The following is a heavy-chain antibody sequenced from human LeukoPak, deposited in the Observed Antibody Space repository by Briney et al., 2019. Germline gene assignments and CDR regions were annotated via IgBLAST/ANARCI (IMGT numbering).Heavy chain of an antibody. V-gene: IGHV4-34*01. CDR1: GDSISSQF. CDR3: ARGGASGYAWDY. Sequence: PSETLSLTCTVSGDSISSQFWSWIRQPPGKELEWIGEINHSGSTNYNPSLKSRVTISVDTSKNQFSLKLSSVTAADTAVYYCARGGASGYAWDYWGQGTLVTVSS. CDR2: INHSGST. D-gene: IGHD5-12*01. J-gene: IGHJ4*02.